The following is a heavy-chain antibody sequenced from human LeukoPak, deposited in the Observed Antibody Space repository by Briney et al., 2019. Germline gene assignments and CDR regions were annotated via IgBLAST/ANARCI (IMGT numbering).Heavy chain of an antibody. CDR2: IYYSGST. J-gene: IGHJ3*02. D-gene: IGHD3-9*01. CDR1: GGSISEYY. CDR3: ARGVRYFVLDGFDI. Sequence: PSETLSLTCIVSGGSISEYYWSWIRHPPGKGREWIGYIYYSGSTNYNPSLKSRVTISVDTSKNQLSLKLSAATAADTALYYCARGVRYFVLDGFDIWGQGTMVTVSA. V-gene: IGHV4-59*01.